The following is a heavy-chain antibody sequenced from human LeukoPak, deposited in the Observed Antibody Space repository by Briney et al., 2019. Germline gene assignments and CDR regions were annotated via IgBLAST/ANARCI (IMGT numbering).Heavy chain of an antibody. CDR2: IGGSGVTT. D-gene: IGHD6-13*01. Sequence: PGGSLRLSCAASGFTFSSYAMNWVRQAPGKGLEWDSIIGGSGVTTHYADSVKGRFTISRDNSKNTLFLQMNSLRAEDTAVYYCAKKGGAAGQGTVDYWGLGTLVTVSS. J-gene: IGHJ4*02. CDR3: AKKGGAAGQGTVDY. CDR1: GFTFSSYA. V-gene: IGHV3-23*01.